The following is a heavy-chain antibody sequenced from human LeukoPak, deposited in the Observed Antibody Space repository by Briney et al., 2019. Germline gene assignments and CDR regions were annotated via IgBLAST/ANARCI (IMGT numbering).Heavy chain of an antibody. V-gene: IGHV4-59*01. J-gene: IGHJ4*02. Sequence: PSETLSLTCTVSGGSTSSYYWSWIRQPPGKGLEWIGYIYYSGSTNYNHSLKSRVTISVDTSKNQFSLKLSSVTAADTAVYYCARDPGDIVATHFDYWGQGTLVTVSS. D-gene: IGHD5-12*01. CDR2: IYYSGST. CDR1: GGSTSSYY. CDR3: ARDPGDIVATHFDY.